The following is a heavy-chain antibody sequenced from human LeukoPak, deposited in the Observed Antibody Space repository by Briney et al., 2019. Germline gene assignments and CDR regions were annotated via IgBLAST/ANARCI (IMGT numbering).Heavy chain of an antibody. CDR3: ARWTDCGGDCYSPAANAFDI. CDR1: GGTFGSYA. J-gene: IGHJ3*02. Sequence: SVKVSCKASGGTFGSYAISWVRQAPGQGLEWMGGIIPIFGTANYAQKFQGRVTITADESTSTAYMELSSLRSEDTAVYCCARWTDCGGDCYSPAANAFDIWGQGTMVTVSS. CDR2: IIPIFGTA. V-gene: IGHV1-69*13. D-gene: IGHD2-21*02.